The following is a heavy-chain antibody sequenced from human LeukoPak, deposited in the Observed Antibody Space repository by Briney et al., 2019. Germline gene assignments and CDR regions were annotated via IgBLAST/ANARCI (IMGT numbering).Heavy chain of an antibody. Sequence: SETLSLTCTVSGGSISSSRYSWGWIRQPPGKGLEWLGSIYYSGSTYYNPFLKSRVTISVDTAKNPFSLKLSSVAAADTAVYYCAREWLPHAFDIWGQGTMVTVSS. CDR2: IYYSGST. V-gene: IGHV4-39*02. CDR3: AREWLPHAFDI. D-gene: IGHD5-12*01. CDR1: GGSISSSRYS. J-gene: IGHJ3*02.